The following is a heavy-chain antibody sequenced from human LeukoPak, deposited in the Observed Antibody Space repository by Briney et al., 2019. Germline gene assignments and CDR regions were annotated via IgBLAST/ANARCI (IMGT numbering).Heavy chain of an antibody. J-gene: IGHJ5*02. CDR2: FYHSENT. CDR1: GVSISNDY. CDR3: TRDGSSRSLAT. D-gene: IGHD6-6*01. Sequence: SETLSLTFIVSGVSISNDYWCWIRQPPGKGLEWLGCFYHSENTNYNPSLKSRVTISVDTSNNQFFLRLTSVNAADTAVYYCTRDGSSRSLATWGQGTLVIVSS. V-gene: IGHV4-59*01.